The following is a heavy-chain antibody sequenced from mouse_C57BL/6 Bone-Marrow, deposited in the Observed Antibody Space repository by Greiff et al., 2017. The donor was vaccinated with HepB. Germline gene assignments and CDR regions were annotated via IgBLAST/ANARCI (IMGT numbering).Heavy chain of an antibody. J-gene: IGHJ2*01. CDR2: IDPENGDT. V-gene: IGHV14-4*01. D-gene: IGHD2-1*01. Sequence: EVQLQQSGAELVRPGASVKLSCTASGFNIKDDYMHWVKQRPEQGLEWIGWIDPENGDTEYASKFQGKATITADTSSNTAYLQLSSLTAEDTAVYYCTHGNPGGYWGQGTTLTVSS. CDR3: THGNPGGY. CDR1: GFNIKDDY.